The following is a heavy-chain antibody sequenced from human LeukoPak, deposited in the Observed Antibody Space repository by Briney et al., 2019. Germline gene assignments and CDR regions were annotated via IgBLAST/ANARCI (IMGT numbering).Heavy chain of an antibody. D-gene: IGHD6-13*01. V-gene: IGHV1-3*01. J-gene: IGHJ4*02. CDR2: INAGNGNT. CDR1: GYTFSSFG. CDR3: ARDGDYGSSWYYFDY. Sequence: GASVKVSCKASGYTFSSFGVSWVRQAPGQRLEWMGWINAGNGNTKYSQKFQGRVTITRDTSASTAYMELSSLRSEDTAVYYCARDGDYGSSWYYFDYWGQGTLVTVSS.